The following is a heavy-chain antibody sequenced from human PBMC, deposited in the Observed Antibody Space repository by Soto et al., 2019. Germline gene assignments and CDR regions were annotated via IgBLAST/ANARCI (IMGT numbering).Heavy chain of an antibody. CDR1: GYTFTSYA. V-gene: IGHV1-3*01. CDR3: ARGASSVTTFYFDL. D-gene: IGHD4-17*01. J-gene: IGHJ2*01. Sequence: QVQVVQSGAEVKKPGASVKVSCKASGYTFTSYAMHWVRQAPGQRLEWMGWINPGNGNTKNSQKSQGRVTITRDTLASTAYMELSSLRSEDTAVYYCARGASSVTTFYFDLWGRGTLVTVSS. CDR2: INPGNGNT.